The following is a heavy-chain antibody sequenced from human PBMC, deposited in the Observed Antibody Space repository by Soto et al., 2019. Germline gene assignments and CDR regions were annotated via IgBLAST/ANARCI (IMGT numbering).Heavy chain of an antibody. CDR2: ISGSGGST. D-gene: IGHD1-26*01. V-gene: IGHV3-23*01. Sequence: EVQLLESGGGLVQPGGSLRLSCAASGFTFSSYAMSWVRQAPGKGLEWVSAISGSGGSTYYADSVKGRFTISRDNSKNTLYLQVNSLRAEDTAVYYCAKARSEWELYDYWGQGTLVTVSS. CDR3: AKARSEWELYDY. CDR1: GFTFSSYA. J-gene: IGHJ4*02.